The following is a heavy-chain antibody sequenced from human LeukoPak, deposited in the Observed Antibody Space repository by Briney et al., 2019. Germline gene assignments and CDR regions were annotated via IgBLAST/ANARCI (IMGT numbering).Heavy chain of an antibody. CDR2: INSDGSST. CDR1: GFTFSSYW. D-gene: IGHD1-26*01. CDR3: ARGSGLGELLAT. J-gene: IGHJ5*02. Sequence: GGSLRLSCAASGFTFSSYWMHWVRQAPGKGLVWVSRINSDGSSTSYADSVKGRFTISRDNAKNTLYLQMNSLRAEDTAVYYCARGSGLGELLATWGQGTLVTVSS. V-gene: IGHV3-74*01.